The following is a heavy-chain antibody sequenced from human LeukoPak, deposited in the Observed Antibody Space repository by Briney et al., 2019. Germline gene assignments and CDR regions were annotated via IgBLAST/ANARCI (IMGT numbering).Heavy chain of an antibody. D-gene: IGHD2-15*01. V-gene: IGHV4-34*01. J-gene: IGHJ3*02. CDR1: GGSFSGYY. CDR3: ASYCSGGSCYAAFDI. Sequence: SETLSLTCAVYGGSFSGYYWSWIRQPPGKGLEWIGVINHSGSTNYNPSLKSRVTISVDTSKNQFSLKLSSVTAADTAVYYCASYCSGGSCYAAFDIWGQGTMVTVSS. CDR2: INHSGST.